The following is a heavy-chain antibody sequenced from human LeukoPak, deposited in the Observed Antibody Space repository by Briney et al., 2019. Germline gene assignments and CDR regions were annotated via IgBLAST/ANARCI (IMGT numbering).Heavy chain of an antibody. CDR2: IYSGGST. J-gene: IGHJ6*02. V-gene: IGHV3-53*05. Sequence: GGSLRLSCAASGFTVSSNYMSWVRQAPGKGLEWVSVIYSGGSTYYADSVKGRFTISRDNSKNTLYLQMNSLRAEDTAVYYCARDRTDLTYYYGMDVWGQGTTVTVSS. CDR1: GFTVSSNY. CDR3: ARDRTDLTYYYGMDV. D-gene: IGHD3-10*01.